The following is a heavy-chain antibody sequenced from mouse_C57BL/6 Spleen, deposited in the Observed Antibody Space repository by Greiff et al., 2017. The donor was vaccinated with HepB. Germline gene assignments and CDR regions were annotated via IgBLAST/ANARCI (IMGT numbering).Heavy chain of an antibody. CDR3: TTVGYYGSSYPFDY. CDR2: IDPEDGDT. D-gene: IGHD1-1*01. CDR1: GFNIKAYY. V-gene: IGHV14-1*01. J-gene: IGHJ2*01. Sequence: VQLQQSGAELVRPGASVKLSCTASGFNIKAYYMHWVKQRPEQGLEWIGRIDPEDGDTEYAPKFQGKATMTADTSSNAAYLQLSSLTSEDTAVYYCTTVGYYGSSYPFDYWGQGTTLTVSS.